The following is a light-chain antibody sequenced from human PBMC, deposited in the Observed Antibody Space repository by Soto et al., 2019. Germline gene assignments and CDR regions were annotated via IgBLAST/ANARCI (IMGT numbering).Light chain of an antibody. CDR2: GTF. Sequence: QLTQSPSSLSASVGDRVSITCRASQDIKTYLAWYQQKRGEAPKLLISGTFTLQSGVPSRFNGSGSGTDFTLTISRLQPEDFATYYCQHLNNYPPFTFGHGTKVD. V-gene: IGKV1-9*01. J-gene: IGKJ3*01. CDR1: QDIKTY. CDR3: QHLNNYPPFT.